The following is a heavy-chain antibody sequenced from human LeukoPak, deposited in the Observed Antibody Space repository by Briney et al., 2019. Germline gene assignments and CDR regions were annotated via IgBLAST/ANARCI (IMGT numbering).Heavy chain of an antibody. CDR1: GGSISSSSYY. Sequence: SETLSLTCTVSGGSISSSSYYWGWIRQPPGKGLEWIGSIYYSGSTYYNPSLKSRVTISVDTSKNQFSLKLSSVTAADTAVYYCAGPISSGYYYVVIRDAFDIWGQGTMVTVSS. D-gene: IGHD3-22*01. CDR2: IYYSGST. J-gene: IGHJ3*02. V-gene: IGHV4-39*01. CDR3: AGPISSGYYYVVIRDAFDI.